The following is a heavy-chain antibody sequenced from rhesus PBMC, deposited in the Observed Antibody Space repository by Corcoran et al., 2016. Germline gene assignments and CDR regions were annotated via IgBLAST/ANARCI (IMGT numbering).Heavy chain of an antibody. Sequence: QLQLQESGPGLVKPSEPLAVTCAVSGGSISSSSWSWIRQAPGKGLELIGYIYVSRSSTNYNPSLMCRVTLSVDTSKNHLSLKLSSVTTADTAVYYCARGGYNYFDYWGQGVLVTVSS. CDR3: ARGGYNYFDY. CDR1: GGSISSSS. V-gene: IGHV4-169*01. CDR2: IYVSRSST. D-gene: IGHD6-37*01. J-gene: IGHJ4*01.